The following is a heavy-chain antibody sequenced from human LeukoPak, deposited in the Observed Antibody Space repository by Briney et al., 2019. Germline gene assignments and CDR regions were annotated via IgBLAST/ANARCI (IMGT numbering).Heavy chain of an antibody. Sequence: ASVKVSCKASGYTFTGYGISWVRHAPGQGLEWMGWISAYNGNTNYAQKLQGRVTMTTDTSTSTAYMELRSLRSDDTAVYYCARFARPDTAMDPLYYYYYGMDVWGQGTTVTVSS. CDR2: ISAYNGNT. D-gene: IGHD5-18*01. CDR3: ARFARPDTAMDPLYYYYYGMDV. J-gene: IGHJ6*02. V-gene: IGHV1-18*01. CDR1: GYTFTGYG.